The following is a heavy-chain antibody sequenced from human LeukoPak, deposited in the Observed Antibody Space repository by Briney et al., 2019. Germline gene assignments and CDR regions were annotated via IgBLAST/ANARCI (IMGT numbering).Heavy chain of an antibody. CDR1: GFTFSSYS. J-gene: IGHJ4*02. V-gene: IGHV3-48*04. D-gene: IGHD3-10*01. Sequence: GGSLRLSCAASGFTFSSYSMNWVRQAPGKGLEWVSYISSSGSTIYYADSVKGRFTISRDNAKNSLYLQMNSLRAEDTAVYYCARDGVHSYYYGSGSYHFDYWGQGTLVTVSS. CDR3: ARDGVHSYYYGSGSYHFDY. CDR2: ISSSGSTI.